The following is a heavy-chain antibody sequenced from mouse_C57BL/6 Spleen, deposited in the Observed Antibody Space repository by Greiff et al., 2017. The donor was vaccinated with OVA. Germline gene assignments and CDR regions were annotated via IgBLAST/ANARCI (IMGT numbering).Heavy chain of an antibody. J-gene: IGHJ2*01. D-gene: IGHD2-14*01. CDR1: GYTFTTYP. CDR2: FHPYNDDT. Sequence: VKLQESGAELVKPGASVKMSCKASGYTFTTYPIEWMKQNHGKSLEWIGNFHPYNDDTKYNEKFKGKATLTVEKSSSTVYLELSRLTSDDSAVYYCARRIYYWYDPGYFDYWGQGTTLTVSS. V-gene: IGHV1-47*01. CDR3: ARRIYYWYDPGYFDY.